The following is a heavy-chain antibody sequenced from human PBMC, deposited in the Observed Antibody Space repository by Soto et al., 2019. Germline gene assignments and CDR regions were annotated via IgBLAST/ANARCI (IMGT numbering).Heavy chain of an antibody. CDR1: GYSFTIYG. V-gene: IGHV1-18*01. D-gene: IGHD2-15*01. Sequence: QVQLVQSGAEVKKPGASVRVSCKASGYSFTIYGITWVRQAPRQGPEWMGWISTYDGNTNYAQNFQGRVSMARDTSTSTAYMELRSLRSDDTAVYYCARDRGRSCIGGTCPFDYWGQGTLVIVSS. J-gene: IGHJ4*02. CDR3: ARDRGRSCIGGTCPFDY. CDR2: ISTYDGNT.